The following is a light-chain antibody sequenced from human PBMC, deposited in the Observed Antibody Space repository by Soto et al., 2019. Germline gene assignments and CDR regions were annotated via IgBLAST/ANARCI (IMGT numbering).Light chain of an antibody. V-gene: IGKV3-11*01. Sequence: ETVVTHSPSTRSMSPVEIAHLSFRASQSVSSNLAWYQQKPGKAPRLLIYDASNRATGIPARFSGSGSGTDFTLTISSLEPEDFAVYYCQQRSKWPWTFGQGTKVDIK. J-gene: IGKJ1*01. CDR1: QSVSSN. CDR3: QQRSKWPWT. CDR2: DAS.